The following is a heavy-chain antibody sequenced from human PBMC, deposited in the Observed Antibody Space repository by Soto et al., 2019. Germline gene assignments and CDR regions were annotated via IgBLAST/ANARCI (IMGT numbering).Heavy chain of an antibody. J-gene: IGHJ5*02. CDR2: IYYSGST. CDR1: AGSISSSSYY. V-gene: IGHV4-39*01. Sequence: PSETLSPTCTVSAGSISSSSYYWGWIRQPPGKGREWIGSIYYSGSTYYNPSLKSRVTISVDTSKNQFSLKLSSVTAADTAVYYCARQAYYYDSSGYYYIRWFDPWGQGTLVTVSS. D-gene: IGHD3-22*01. CDR3: ARQAYYYDSSGYYYIRWFDP.